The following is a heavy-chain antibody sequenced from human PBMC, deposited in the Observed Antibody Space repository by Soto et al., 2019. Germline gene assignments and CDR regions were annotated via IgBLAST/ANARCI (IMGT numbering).Heavy chain of an antibody. CDR1: GGTFSSYT. D-gene: IGHD6-13*01. CDR2: IIPILGIA. Sequence: QVQLVQSGAEVKKPGSSVKVSCKASGGTFSSYTISWVRQAPGQGLEWMGRIIPILGIANYAQKFQGRVTITADKSTSTAYMELSSMRSEDTAVYYCAIGTNPGYSDYWGQGTLVTVSS. J-gene: IGHJ4*02. CDR3: AIGTNPGYSDY. V-gene: IGHV1-69*02.